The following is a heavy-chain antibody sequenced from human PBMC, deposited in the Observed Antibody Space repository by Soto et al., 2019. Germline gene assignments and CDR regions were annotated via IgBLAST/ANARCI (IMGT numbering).Heavy chain of an antibody. CDR1: GFTFSSYA. Sequence: PGGSLRLSCAASGFTFSSYAMGWVRQAPGKGLEWVSAISGSGGSTYYADSVKGRFTISRDNSKNTLYLQMNSLRAEDTAVYYCAKDRGKVGATTSQFDYWGQGTLVTVSS. CDR2: ISGSGGST. CDR3: AKDRGKVGATTSQFDY. V-gene: IGHV3-23*01. D-gene: IGHD1-26*01. J-gene: IGHJ4*02.